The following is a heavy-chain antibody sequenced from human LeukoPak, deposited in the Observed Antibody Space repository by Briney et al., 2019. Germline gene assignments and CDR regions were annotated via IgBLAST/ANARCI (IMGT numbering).Heavy chain of an antibody. V-gene: IGHV3-33*01. CDR3: ARDAQRGFDYSNSLEY. D-gene: IGHD4-11*01. CDR2: IWSDGSNR. J-gene: IGHJ4*01. Sequence: PGRPLRLSCAASGFIFSHYGMHWVRQAPGKGLEWVAVIWSDGSNRLYAGSVKGRFTISRDNSQNTLFLQMNSLRAEDTAMYYCARDAQRGFDYSNSLEYWGHGTLVTVSS. CDR1: GFIFSHYG.